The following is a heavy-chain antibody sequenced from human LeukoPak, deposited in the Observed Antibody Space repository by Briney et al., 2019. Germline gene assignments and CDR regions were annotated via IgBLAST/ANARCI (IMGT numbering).Heavy chain of an antibody. CDR2: ISGSSTYT. Sequence: GGSLRLSCASSGFTFSDYYMTWIRQAPGKGLEWVSYISGSSTYTKYVDSVKGRFTISRDNAKNSLFLQMNSLRAEDTAVYYCAKDLGRYRNNYFDYWGQGTLVTVSS. CDR1: GFTFSDYY. CDR3: AKDLGRYRNNYFDY. V-gene: IGHV3-11*05. J-gene: IGHJ4*02. D-gene: IGHD1-26*01.